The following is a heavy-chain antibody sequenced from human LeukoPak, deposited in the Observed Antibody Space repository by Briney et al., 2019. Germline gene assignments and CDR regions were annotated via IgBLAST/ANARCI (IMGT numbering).Heavy chain of an antibody. CDR3: AKDVYCSSTSCYYSYYYYYMDV. CDR2: ISSSGNTI. CDR1: GFTFSDYY. J-gene: IGHJ6*03. V-gene: IGHV3-11*04. D-gene: IGHD2-2*01. Sequence: GGSLRLSCAASGFTFSDYYMSWIRQAPGKGLEWVSYISSSGNTIYYADSVRGRFTISRDNAKNSLYLQMNSLRAEDSAVYYCAKDVYCSSTSCYYSYYYYYMDVWGKGTTVTVSS.